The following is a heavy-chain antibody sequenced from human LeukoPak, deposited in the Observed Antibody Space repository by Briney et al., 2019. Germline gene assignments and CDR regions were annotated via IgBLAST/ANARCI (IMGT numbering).Heavy chain of an antibody. CDR3: AKETGSWKWFGEPFDY. CDR1: GFTFSSYA. J-gene: IGHJ4*02. D-gene: IGHD3-10*01. V-gene: IGHV3-23*01. CDR2: ISGSGGST. Sequence: GGSLRLSCAASGFTFSSYAMSWVRQAPGKGLEWVSAISGSGGSTYYADSVKGRFTISRDNSKNTLYLQMNSLRAEDTAVYYCAKETGSWKWFGEPFDYWGQGTLVTVSS.